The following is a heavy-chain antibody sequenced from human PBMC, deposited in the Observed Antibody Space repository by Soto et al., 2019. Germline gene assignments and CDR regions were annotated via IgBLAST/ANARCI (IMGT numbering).Heavy chain of an antibody. CDR3: AKGPFRNYFDY. J-gene: IGHJ4*02. CDR2: ISVRGDST. CDR1: GFIFSNYA. V-gene: IGHV3-23*01. Sequence: GSLRLSCAASGFIFSNYAMFWVRQAPGKGLEWVSGISVRGDSTYYADSVKGRFIISRDDSKNTLYLQMNSLRAEDTAVYSCAKGPFRNYFDYWGQGTLVTVSS.